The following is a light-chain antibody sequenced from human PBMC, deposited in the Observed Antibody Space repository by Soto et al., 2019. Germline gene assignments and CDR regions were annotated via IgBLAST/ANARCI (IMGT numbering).Light chain of an antibody. J-gene: IGKJ1*01. Sequence: DIQMTQSPSTLSASVGDRVTITCRASQSISSWLAWYQQKXXXAPKLLIYKASSLESGVPSRFSGSGXGXEXTLTISSLQPDDFATYYCQQYNSYSWTFGQGTKVEIK. V-gene: IGKV1-5*03. CDR1: QSISSW. CDR3: QQYNSYSWT. CDR2: KAS.